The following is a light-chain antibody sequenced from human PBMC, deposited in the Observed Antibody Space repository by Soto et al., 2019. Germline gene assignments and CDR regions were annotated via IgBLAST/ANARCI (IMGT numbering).Light chain of an antibody. CDR1: QSVGNF. J-gene: IGKJ2*01. V-gene: IGKV3-11*01. Sequence: EIVLAQSPATLSLSPGERATLSCRASQSVGNFLAWYQHRPGQAPRLLILNASTRATGIPPRFSGSGSGTDFTLTISSLQAEDVAIYYCQQFSSPPFFPFGQGTKVEIK. CDR3: QQFSSPPFFP. CDR2: NAS.